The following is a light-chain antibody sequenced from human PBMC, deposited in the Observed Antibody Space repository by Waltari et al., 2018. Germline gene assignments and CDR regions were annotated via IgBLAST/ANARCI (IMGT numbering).Light chain of an antibody. CDR3: LLYHNGALV. Sequence: QTVVTQEPSLTVSPGGPVTLTSASSAGPVTSNSFPNWFQQKPGQPPRSLIYHTSNKHSLTPARFSGSLFGGKAALTLSGVQPEDEADYYCLLYHNGALVFGGGTKLTVL. V-gene: IGLV7-43*01. CDR2: HTS. CDR1: AGPVTSNSF. J-gene: IGLJ3*02.